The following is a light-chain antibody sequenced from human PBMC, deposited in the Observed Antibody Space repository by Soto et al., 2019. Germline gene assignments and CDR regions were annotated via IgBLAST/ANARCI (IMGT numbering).Light chain of an antibody. CDR1: SSDVGGYNY. V-gene: IGLV2-14*01. Sequence: QSALTQPASASGSPGQSITISCTGTSSDVGGYNYVSWYQQHPGKAPKLMIYDVNNRPSGVSNRFSGSKSGNTASLTISGLQAEDEADYYCSSYTGSSTYVVFGGGTQLTVL. CDR3: SSYTGSSTYVV. CDR2: DVN. J-gene: IGLJ2*01.